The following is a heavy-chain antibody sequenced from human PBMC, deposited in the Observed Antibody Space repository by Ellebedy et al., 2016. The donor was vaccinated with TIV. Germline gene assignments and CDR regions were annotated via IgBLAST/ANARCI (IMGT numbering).Heavy chain of an antibody. CDR3: ARSGGSALGYYYGMDV. J-gene: IGHJ6*02. V-gene: IGHV3-7*03. CDR1: GFTFSSYW. D-gene: IGHD2-15*01. Sequence: GESLKISXAASGFTFSSYWVSWVRQAPGKGLEWVANIKQDGSEKYYVDSVKGRFTISRDNAKNSLYLQMNSLRAEDTAVYYCARSGGSALGYYYGMDVWGQGTTVTVSS. CDR2: IKQDGSEK.